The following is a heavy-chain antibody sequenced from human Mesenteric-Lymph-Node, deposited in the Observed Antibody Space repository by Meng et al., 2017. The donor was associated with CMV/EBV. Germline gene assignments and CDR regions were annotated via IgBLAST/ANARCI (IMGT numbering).Heavy chain of an antibody. Sequence: ASGYTFTTYGITWVRQAPGQGLEWMGWISANNGDTNYAQNLQGRVTVTADTSTRTAYMELKSLRSDDTAVYYCARTRAKWGSDYFDYWGQGTLVTVSS. CDR3: ARTRAKWGSDYFDY. CDR2: ISANNGDT. V-gene: IGHV1-18*01. J-gene: IGHJ4*02. CDR1: GYTFTTYG. D-gene: IGHD7-27*01.